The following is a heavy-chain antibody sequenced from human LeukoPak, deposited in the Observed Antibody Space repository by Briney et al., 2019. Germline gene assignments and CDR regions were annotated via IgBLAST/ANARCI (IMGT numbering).Heavy chain of an antibody. CDR3: ARDGGEWLVHFAEYLQH. J-gene: IGHJ1*01. Sequence: ASVKVSCKASGYTFTSYGISWVRQAPGQGLEWMGWISAYNGNTNYAQKLQGRVTMTTDTSTSTAYMELRSLRSDDTAVYYCARDGGEWLVHFAEYLQHWGQGTLVTVSS. D-gene: IGHD6-19*01. CDR1: GYTFTSYG. CDR2: ISAYNGNT. V-gene: IGHV1-18*01.